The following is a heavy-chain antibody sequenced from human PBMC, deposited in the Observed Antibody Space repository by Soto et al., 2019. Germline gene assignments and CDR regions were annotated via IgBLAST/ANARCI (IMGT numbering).Heavy chain of an antibody. V-gene: IGHV3-11*01. CDR1: RFALSDYY. J-gene: IGHJ6*04. D-gene: IGHD1-7*01. CDR3: ARWDYRRRWPGLDV. Sequence: GGSLRLSCAASRFALSDYYMSWIRRAPGKGLEWVSWISSDSITIYYADSVKGRFTISRDNAKNSLYLQMNSLTADDTAVYYCARWDYRRRWPGLDVWGKGTTVTVSS. CDR2: ISSDSITI.